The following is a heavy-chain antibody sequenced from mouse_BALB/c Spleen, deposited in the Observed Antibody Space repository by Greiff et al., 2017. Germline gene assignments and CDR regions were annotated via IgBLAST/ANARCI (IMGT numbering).Heavy chain of an antibody. J-gene: IGHJ4*01. V-gene: IGHV1-5*01. CDR3: TRRLGLYYAMDY. CDR2: IYPGNSDT. Sequence: VQLQQSGTVLARPGASVKMSCKASGYTFTSYWMHWVKQRPGQGLEWIGAIYPGNSDTSYNQKFKGKAKLTAVTSTSTAYMELSSLTNEDSAVYYCTRRLGLYYAMDYWGQGTSVTVSS. CDR1: GYTFTSYW. D-gene: IGHD4-1*01.